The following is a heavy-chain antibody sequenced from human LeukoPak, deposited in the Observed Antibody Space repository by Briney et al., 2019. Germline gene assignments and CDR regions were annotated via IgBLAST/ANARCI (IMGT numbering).Heavy chain of an antibody. CDR3: AKGHYYDSSGYLIDY. CDR1: GFTFSSYA. V-gene: IGHV3-23*01. D-gene: IGHD3-22*01. J-gene: IGHJ4*02. CDR2: ISGSGGST. Sequence: TGGSLRLSCAASGFTFSSYAMSWVRQAPGKGLEWVSAISGSGGSTYYADSVKGRFTISRDNSKNTLYLQMNSLRAEDTAVYYCAKGHYYDSSGYLIDYWGQGTLVTVSS.